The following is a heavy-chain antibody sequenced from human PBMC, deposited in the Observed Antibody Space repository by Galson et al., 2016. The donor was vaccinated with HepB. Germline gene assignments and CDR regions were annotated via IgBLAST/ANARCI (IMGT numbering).Heavy chain of an antibody. J-gene: IGHJ3*02. V-gene: IGHV3-33*01. CDR2: MWYDGSKE. D-gene: IGHD1-26*01. CDR1: GFSFSTSG. CDR3: ARDGGYAGSYSVGDAFDI. Sequence: SLRLSCAASGFSFSTSGMHWVRQAPGKGLEWVAVMWYDGSKEYYADSVKGRFTISRDTSKNTLYLQMNSLRAEDTAMYYCARDGGYAGSYSVGDAFDIWGQGTMVTVSS.